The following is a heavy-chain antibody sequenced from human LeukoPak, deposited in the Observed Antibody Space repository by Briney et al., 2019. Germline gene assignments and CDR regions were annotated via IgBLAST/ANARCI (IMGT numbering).Heavy chain of an antibody. CDR1: GFTFSNYE. Sequence: GGSLRLSCAASGFTFSNYEMNWVRQAPGKGLEWVSYITSGGSTIYYADSVKGRFTISRDNAKNSLYLQMNSLRAEDTAVYYCARYRADAGSYDALDIWGQGIMVTVSS. CDR2: ITSGGSTI. D-gene: IGHD3-10*01. V-gene: IGHV3-48*03. J-gene: IGHJ3*02. CDR3: ARYRADAGSYDALDI.